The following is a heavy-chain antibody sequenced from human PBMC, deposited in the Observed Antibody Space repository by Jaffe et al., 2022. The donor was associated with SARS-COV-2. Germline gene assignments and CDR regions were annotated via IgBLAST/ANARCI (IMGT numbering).Heavy chain of an antibody. Sequence: EVQMVESGGGLVKPGGSLRLSCAASGFTFHNAWMTWVRQAPRKGLEWVGRIKTKSDGGTTDYAAPVKGRFTISRDDSKNMVYLQMHSLRTEDTAIYYCMTFPPADMITGYWGQGTLVTVSS. J-gene: IGHJ4*02. V-gene: IGHV3-15*01. D-gene: IGHD3-22*01. CDR3: MTFPPADMITGY. CDR2: IKTKSDGGTT. CDR1: GFTFHNAW.